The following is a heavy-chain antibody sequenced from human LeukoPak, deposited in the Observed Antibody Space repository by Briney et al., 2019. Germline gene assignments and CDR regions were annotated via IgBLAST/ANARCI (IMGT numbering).Heavy chain of an antibody. CDR1: GASFSGYY. J-gene: IGHJ5*02. Sequence: SETLSLTCAVYGASFSGYYWSWIRQPPGKGLEWIGDINHSGSTYYNPSLKSRVTISVDTSKNQFSLKLSSVTAADTAVYYCARKRYSSSWYRTNWFDPWGQGTLVTVSS. CDR3: ARKRYSSSWYRTNWFDP. CDR2: INHSGST. V-gene: IGHV4-34*01. D-gene: IGHD6-13*01.